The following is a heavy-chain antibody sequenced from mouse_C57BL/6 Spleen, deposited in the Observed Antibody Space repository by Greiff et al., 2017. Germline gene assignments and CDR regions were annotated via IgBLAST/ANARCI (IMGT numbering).Heavy chain of an antibody. CDR2: IYPGDGDT. J-gene: IGHJ4*01. D-gene: IGHD1-1*01. CDR3: ARSLDGSSYEDAMDY. Sequence: QVQLQQSGPELVKPGASVKISCKASGYAFSSSWMNWVKQRPGKGLEWIGRIYPGDGDTNYNGKFKGKATLTADKSSSTAYMQLSSLTSEDSAVYFCARSLDGSSYEDAMDYWGQGTSVTVSS. CDR1: GYAFSSSW. V-gene: IGHV1-82*01.